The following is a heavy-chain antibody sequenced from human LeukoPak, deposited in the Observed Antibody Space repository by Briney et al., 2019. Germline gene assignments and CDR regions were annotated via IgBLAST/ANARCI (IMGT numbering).Heavy chain of an antibody. CDR1: GYTFTGYY. D-gene: IGHD1-26*01. Sequence: ASVKVSCKASGYTFTGYYMHWVRQAPGQGLEGMGWINPNSGGTNYAQKFQGRVTMTRDTSISTAYMELSRLRSDDTAVYYCARDGGSYYFFDYWGQGTLVTVSS. CDR2: INPNSGGT. V-gene: IGHV1-2*02. CDR3: ARDGGSYYFFDY. J-gene: IGHJ4*02.